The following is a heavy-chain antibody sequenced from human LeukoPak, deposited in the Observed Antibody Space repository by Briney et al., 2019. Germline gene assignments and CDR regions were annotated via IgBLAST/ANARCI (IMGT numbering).Heavy chain of an antibody. V-gene: IGHV3-23*01. CDR2: ISGSGGST. Sequence: PGGSLRLSCAASGFTFSSYAMSWVRQAPGKGLEWVSAISGSGGSTYYADSVKGRFTIPRDNSKNTLYLQMNSLRAEDTAVYYCAKAYCSSTSCPNPYWGQGTLVTVSS. J-gene: IGHJ4*02. CDR1: GFTFSSYA. D-gene: IGHD2-2*01. CDR3: AKAYCSSTSCPNPY.